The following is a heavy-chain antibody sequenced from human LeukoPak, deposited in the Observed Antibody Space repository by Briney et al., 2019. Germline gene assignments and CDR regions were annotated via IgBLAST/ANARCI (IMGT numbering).Heavy chain of an antibody. CDR2: IYYSGST. D-gene: IGHD3-3*01. CDR3: ARARDLTIFGVVNPGTLDY. Sequence: SQTLSLTCTVSGGSISSGGYYWSWLRQHPGKGLEWIGYIYYSGSTYYNPSLKSRVTISVDTTKKQCSLKLSSVTAADTAVYYCARARDLTIFGVVNPGTLDYWGQGTLVTVSS. J-gene: IGHJ4*02. CDR1: GGSISSGGYY. V-gene: IGHV4-31*03.